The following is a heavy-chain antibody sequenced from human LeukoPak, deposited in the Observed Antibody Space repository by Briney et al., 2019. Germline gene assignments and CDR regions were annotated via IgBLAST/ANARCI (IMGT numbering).Heavy chain of an antibody. CDR3: ARQAYSSGWHSYY. J-gene: IGHJ4*02. CDR1: GGSISSGDYY. V-gene: IGHV4-30-4*08. CDR2: IYYSGST. Sequence: SETLSLTCTVSGGSISSGDYYWSWIRQPPGKGLEWIGYIYYSGSTYYNPSLKSRVTISVDTSKNQFSLKLSSVTAADTAVYYCARQAYSSGWHSYYWGQGTLVTVSS. D-gene: IGHD6-19*01.